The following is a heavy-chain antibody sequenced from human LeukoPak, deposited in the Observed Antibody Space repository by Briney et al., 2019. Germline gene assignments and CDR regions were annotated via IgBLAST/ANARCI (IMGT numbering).Heavy chain of an antibody. CDR1: GGSISSGGYS. J-gene: IGHJ4*02. V-gene: IGHV4-30-2*01. Sequence: PSETPSLTCAVSGGSISSGGYSWSWIRQPPGKGLEWIGYIYHSGSTYYNPSLKSRVTISVDRSKNQFSLKLSSVTAADTAVYYCASRRGGYYDSSGPPDYWGQGTLVTVSS. CDR3: ASRRGGYYDSSGPPDY. CDR2: IYHSGST. D-gene: IGHD3-22*01.